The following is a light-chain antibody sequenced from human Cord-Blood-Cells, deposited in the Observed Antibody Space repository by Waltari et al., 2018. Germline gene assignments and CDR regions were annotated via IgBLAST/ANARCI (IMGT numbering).Light chain of an antibody. CDR1: QSLLHSDGKTY. CDR3: MQSIQLYT. J-gene: IGKJ2*01. V-gene: IGKV2D-29*02. Sequence: DIVMTQTPLSLSVTPGQPASISCKSSQSLLHSDGKTYLYWYLQKPGQSPQLLLYEVSNRFSGVPDRFSGSGSGTEFTLKISRVEAEDVGVYYCMQSIQLYTFGQGTKLEIK. CDR2: EVS.